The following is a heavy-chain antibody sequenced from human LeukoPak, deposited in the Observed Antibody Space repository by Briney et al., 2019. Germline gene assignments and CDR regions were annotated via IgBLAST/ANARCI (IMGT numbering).Heavy chain of an antibody. CDR3: AREHSSWSGKVFDY. CDR2: INPNSGGT. J-gene: IGHJ4*02. D-gene: IGHD6-6*01. V-gene: IGHV1-2*02. CDR1: GYTFTGYY. Sequence: ASVKVSCKASGYTFTGYYIHWVRQAPGQGLEWMGWINPNSGGTNYAQNFQGRVTMTRDTSISTAYMELSRLRSDDTAMYYCAREHSSWSGKVFDYWGQGTLVTVSS.